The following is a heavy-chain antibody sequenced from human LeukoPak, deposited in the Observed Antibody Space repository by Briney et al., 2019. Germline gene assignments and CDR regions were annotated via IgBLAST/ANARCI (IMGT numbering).Heavy chain of an antibody. CDR1: EFTLSDYA. CDR2: ISGSGGST. V-gene: IGHV3-23*01. CDR3: ATHDYGDYRHGY. J-gene: IGHJ4*02. D-gene: IGHD4-17*01. Sequence: GGSLRLSCAASEFTLSDYAMSWVRQAPGKGLEWVSSISGSGGSTNYADSVKGRFTNSRDNSKNTVHLQMNSLRAEDTAVYYCATHDYGDYRHGYWGQGILVTVSS.